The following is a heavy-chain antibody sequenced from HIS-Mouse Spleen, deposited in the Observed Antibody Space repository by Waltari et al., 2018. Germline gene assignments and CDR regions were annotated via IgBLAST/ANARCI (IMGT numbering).Heavy chain of an antibody. CDR2: IYYSGST. CDR3: AREIPYSSSWYDWYFDL. CDR1: GGSIISTSYY. J-gene: IGHJ2*01. Sequence: QLQLQESGQGLVKPSETLSLTCTVHGGSIISTSYYWRWIRQPPGKGLEWIGSIYYSGSTYYNPSLKSRVTISVDTSKNQFSLKLSSVTAADTAVYYCAREIPYSSSWYDWYFDLWGRGTLVTVSS. V-gene: IGHV4-39*07. D-gene: IGHD6-13*01.